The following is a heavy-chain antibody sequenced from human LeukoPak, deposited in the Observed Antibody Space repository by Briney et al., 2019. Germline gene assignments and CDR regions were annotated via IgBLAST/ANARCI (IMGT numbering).Heavy chain of an antibody. Sequence: GGSLRLSCAASGFTFSSYAMNWVRQTPGKGLEWVSTIVGSGTNTYHADSVKGTFTISRDKSENTVYMQMDSLRVEDTAVYYCAKGFLASCSGTRCYPFEHWGQGTPVTVSS. CDR2: IVGSGTNT. V-gene: IGHV3-23*01. J-gene: IGHJ4*02. CDR1: GFTFSSYA. D-gene: IGHD2-15*01. CDR3: AKGFLASCSGTRCYPFEH.